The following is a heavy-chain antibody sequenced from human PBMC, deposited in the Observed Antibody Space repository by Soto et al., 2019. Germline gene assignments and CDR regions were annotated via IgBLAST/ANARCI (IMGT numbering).Heavy chain of an antibody. CDR1: GFSFDDCA. V-gene: IGHV3-9*01. D-gene: IGHD6-6*01. CDR2: ISWDRNYI. Sequence: QVVESGGGVVQPGGSLKLSCAASGFSFDDCAMHWVRQVPGKGLEWVSVISWDRNYIDYAESVKGRFTISRDNTRKFLFLQMDGLRVEDTALYYCLARPNYYRTMDVWGQGTAVSVSS. CDR3: LARPNYYRTMDV. J-gene: IGHJ6*02.